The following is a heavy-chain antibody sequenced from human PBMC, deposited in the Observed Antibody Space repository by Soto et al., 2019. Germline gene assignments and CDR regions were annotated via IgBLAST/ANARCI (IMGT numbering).Heavy chain of an antibody. CDR2: IIPDFGTG. D-gene: IGHD1-26*01. CDR3: ARERGGYKRGDVEV. CDR1: GCTFNSYA. Sequence: QVLLVQSGAEVREPGSSVNVSCKASGCTFNSYAISWVRQAPGQGLEWMGGIIPDFGTGNSAQKFRGRVSITADASTITVYMGLSGLTLEDTAVYYCARERGGYKRGDVEVWGQGTQFTVSS. J-gene: IGHJ4*02. V-gene: IGHV1-69*01.